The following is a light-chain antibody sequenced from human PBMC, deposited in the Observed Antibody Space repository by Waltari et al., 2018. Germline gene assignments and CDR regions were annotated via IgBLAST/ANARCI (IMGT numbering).Light chain of an antibody. Sequence: EIVLTQSQATLSLSPGDSATLPCRASQSVSSYLAWYQQKPGQAPRLLIYDASNRATGIPARFSGSGSGTDFTLTISSLEPEDFAVYYCQQRSNWPRLTFGGGTKVEIK. CDR1: QSVSSY. CDR3: QQRSNWPRLT. V-gene: IGKV3-11*01. CDR2: DAS. J-gene: IGKJ4*01.